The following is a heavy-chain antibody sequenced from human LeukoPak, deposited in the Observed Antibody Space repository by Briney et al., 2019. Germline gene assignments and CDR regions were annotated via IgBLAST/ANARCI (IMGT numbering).Heavy chain of an antibody. D-gene: IGHD6-13*01. CDR2: IYHSGST. CDR1: GYSISSGYH. V-gene: IGHV4-38-2*02. J-gene: IGHJ4*02. Sequence: SETLSLTCTVSGYSISSGYHWGWTRQPPGKGLEWIASIYHSGSTYYKSSLKSRVTISVDTSKNQFSLKLSSVTAADTAVYFCARYSSSWCVLSLWGQGTLVTVSS. CDR3: ARYSSSWCVLSL.